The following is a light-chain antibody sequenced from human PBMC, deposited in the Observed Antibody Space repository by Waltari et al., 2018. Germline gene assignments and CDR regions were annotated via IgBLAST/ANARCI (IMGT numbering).Light chain of an antibody. CDR2: RAS. CDR3: QQDYERPHF. Sequence: DIQVTQSPSSLSASVGDRVTLSCRPDQGINYSIAWYQQRHGKAPRLLLYRASTLQDGVPSRFSGGGSGTHYTLTINGLQPEDAATYFCQQDYERPHFFGQGT. CDR1: QGINYS. J-gene: IGKJ2*01. V-gene: IGKV1-NL1*01.